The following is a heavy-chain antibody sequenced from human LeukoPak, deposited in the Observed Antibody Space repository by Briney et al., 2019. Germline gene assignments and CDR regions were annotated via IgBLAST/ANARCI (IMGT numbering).Heavy chain of an antibody. D-gene: IGHD3-10*01. J-gene: IGHJ4*02. V-gene: IGHV4-4*07. CDR1: GASISSYY. Sequence: PSETPSLTCTVSGASISSYYYNWIRQTAGRGLEWIGRLYISGSTDYNPSLKSRVTISVDTSNNQFSLNLNSVTAADTAVYFCARDLSGSLYFDYWGQGVLVTVSS. CDR3: ARDLSGSLYFDY. CDR2: LYISGST.